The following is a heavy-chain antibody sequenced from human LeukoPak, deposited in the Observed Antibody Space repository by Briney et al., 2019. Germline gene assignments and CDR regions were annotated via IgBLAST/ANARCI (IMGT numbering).Heavy chain of an antibody. D-gene: IGHD3-10*01. Sequence: SETLSLTCAVYGGSFSGYYWSWIRQPPGKGLEWIGEINHSGSTNQNPSLKSRVTISVDTSKNQFSLKLSSVTAADTAVYYGSRGPRSGGSGSYYYYWGQGTLVTVSS. J-gene: IGHJ4*02. V-gene: IGHV4-34*01. CDR1: GGSFSGYY. CDR3: SRGPRSGGSGSYYYY. CDR2: INHSGST.